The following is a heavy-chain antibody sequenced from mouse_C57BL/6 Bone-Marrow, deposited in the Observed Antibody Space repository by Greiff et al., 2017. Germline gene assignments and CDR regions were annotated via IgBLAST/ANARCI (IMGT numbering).Heavy chain of an antibody. J-gene: IGHJ3*01. D-gene: IGHD2-4*01. CDR3: ARPGLRRGPWCAY. V-gene: IGHV5-12*01. CDR1: GFTFSDYY. CDR2: ISNGGGST. Sequence: EVKLEESGGGLVQPGGSLKLSCAASGFTFSDYYMYWVRQTPEKRLEWVAYISNGGGSTYYPDTVKGRFTISRDNAKNTLYLQMSRLKSEDTAMYYCARPGLRRGPWCAYWGQGTLVTVSA.